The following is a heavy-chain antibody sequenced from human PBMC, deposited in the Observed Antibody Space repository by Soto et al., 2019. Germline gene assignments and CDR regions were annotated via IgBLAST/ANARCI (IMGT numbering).Heavy chain of an antibody. CDR3: ARWIQLWAFDY. CDR2: INHSGST. D-gene: IGHD5-18*01. J-gene: IGHJ4*02. V-gene: IGHV4-34*01. CDR1: GGSFSGYY. Sequence: TSETLSLTCAVYGGSFSGYYWSWIRQPPGKGLEWIGEINHSGSTNYNPSLKSRVTISVDTSKNQFSLKLSSVTAADTAVYYCARWIQLWAFDYWGQGTLVTVSS.